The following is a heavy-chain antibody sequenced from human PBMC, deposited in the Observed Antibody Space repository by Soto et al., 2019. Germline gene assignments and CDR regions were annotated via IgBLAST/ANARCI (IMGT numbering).Heavy chain of an antibody. Sequence: EVQLVESGGGLVQPGGSLSLSCAASGFTFSNYWMYWVRQAPGKGLVWVSRVNNDGTDTTHADSVKGRVTISRDNAANTLYLQMNRLRAEDTAVYYCASGGLQHALDVWGQGSTVTVSS. CDR2: VNNDGTDT. J-gene: IGHJ6*02. CDR1: GFTFSNYW. CDR3: ASGGLQHALDV. V-gene: IGHV3-74*03. D-gene: IGHD6-13*01.